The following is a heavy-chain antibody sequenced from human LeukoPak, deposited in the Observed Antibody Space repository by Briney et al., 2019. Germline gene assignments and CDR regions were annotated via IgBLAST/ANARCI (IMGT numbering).Heavy chain of an antibody. CDR1: GFTFSSYA. CDR2: ISGSGGST. Sequence: GGSLRLSCAASGFTFSSYAMSWVRQAPGKGLEWVSAISGSGGSTYYADSVRGRFTISRDNSKNTLYLQMNRLRAEDTAVYYCAKKRGSGFGELSNWGQGTLVTVSS. V-gene: IGHV3-23*01. CDR3: AKKRGSGFGELSN. J-gene: IGHJ4*02. D-gene: IGHD3-10*01.